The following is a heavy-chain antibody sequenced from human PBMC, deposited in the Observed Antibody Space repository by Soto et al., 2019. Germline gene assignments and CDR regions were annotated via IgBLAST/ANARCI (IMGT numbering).Heavy chain of an antibody. V-gene: IGHV3-43*02. J-gene: IGHJ6*02. CDR2: ISGDGGST. CDR1: GFTFDDYA. CDR3: AKDPMVRGVIITSLDGMDV. Sequence: GGSLRLSCAASGFTFDDYAMHWVRQAPGKGLEWVSLISGDGGSTYYVDSVKGRFTISRDNSKNSLYLQMNSLRTEDTALYYCAKDPMVRGVIITSLDGMDVWGQGTTVTVSS. D-gene: IGHD3-10*01.